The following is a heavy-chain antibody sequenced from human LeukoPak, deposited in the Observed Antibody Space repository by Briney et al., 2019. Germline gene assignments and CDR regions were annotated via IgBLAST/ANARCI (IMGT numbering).Heavy chain of an antibody. CDR2: IYYSGST. J-gene: IGHJ4*02. CDR3: ARSGGYASGLAY. D-gene: IGHD5-12*01. CDR1: GGSISSYY. Sequence: SETLSLTCTVSGGSISSYYWSWIRQPPGKGLEWIGYIYYSGSTNYNPSLKSRVTISVDTSKNQFSLRLTSVTAADTAVYYCARSGGYASGLAYWGQGTLVTVSS. V-gene: IGHV4-59*01.